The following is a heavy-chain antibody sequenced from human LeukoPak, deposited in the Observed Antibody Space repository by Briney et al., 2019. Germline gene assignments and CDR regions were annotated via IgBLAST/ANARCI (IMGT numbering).Heavy chain of an antibody. V-gene: IGHV3-7*03. CDR3: AKDGKRISMIGVVRRGHYFDS. J-gene: IGHJ4*02. CDR1: GFTFRNYW. CDR2: IRQDGGEI. D-gene: IGHD3-22*01. Sequence: GGSLRLSCAASGFTFRNYWMSWVRQAPGKGLEWVANIRQDGGEIYYVDSVKGRFTISRDNAKNSLFLQMNSLRAEDTAVYYCAKDGKRISMIGVVRRGHYFDSWGQGILVTVSS.